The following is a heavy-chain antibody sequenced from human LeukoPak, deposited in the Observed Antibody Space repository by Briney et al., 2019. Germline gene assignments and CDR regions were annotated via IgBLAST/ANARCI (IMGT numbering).Heavy chain of an antibody. D-gene: IGHD4-17*01. CDR3: AKVTVSWYGDYGRGYFDL. J-gene: IGHJ2*01. CDR1: GFTFSSYG. Sequence: KPGGSLRLSCAASGFTFSSYGMSWVRQAPGKGLEWVSAISGSGGSTYYADSVKGRFTISRDNSKNTLYLQMNSLRAEDTAVYYCAKVTVSWYGDYGRGYFDLWGRGTLVTVSS. V-gene: IGHV3-23*01. CDR2: ISGSGGST.